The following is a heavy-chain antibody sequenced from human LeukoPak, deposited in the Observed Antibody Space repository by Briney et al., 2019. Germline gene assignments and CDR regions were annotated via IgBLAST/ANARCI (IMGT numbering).Heavy chain of an antibody. CDR2: IYYSGST. J-gene: IGHJ4*02. CDR3: ARRVSIFGVVTFDY. D-gene: IGHD3-3*01. Sequence: PSETLSLTCTVSGGSIRSSSYYWGWIRQPPGKGREWIGSIYYSGSTYHNPSLKSRVTISVDTSKNQFSLKLSSVTAADTAVYYCARRVSIFGVVTFDYWGQGTLVTVSS. V-gene: IGHV4-39*01. CDR1: GGSIRSSSYY.